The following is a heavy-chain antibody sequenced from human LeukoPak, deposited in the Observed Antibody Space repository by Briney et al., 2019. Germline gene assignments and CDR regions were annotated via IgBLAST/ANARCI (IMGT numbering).Heavy chain of an antibody. Sequence: PGGSLRLSCAASGFTFSSYAMSWVRQAPGKGLEWVSAISGSGGSTYYADSVKGRFTISRDNSKNTLYLQMNSLRAEDTAVYYCARDRDYYDSLYYFDYWGQGTLVTVSS. V-gene: IGHV3-23*01. CDR1: GFTFSSYA. CDR3: ARDRDYYDSLYYFDY. D-gene: IGHD3-22*01. J-gene: IGHJ4*02. CDR2: ISGSGGST.